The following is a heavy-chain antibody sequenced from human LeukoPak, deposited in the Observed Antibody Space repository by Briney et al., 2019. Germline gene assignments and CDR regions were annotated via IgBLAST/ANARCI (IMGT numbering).Heavy chain of an antibody. J-gene: IGHJ3*02. D-gene: IGHD3-10*01. CDR2: ISYDGSNK. CDR3: AKGITSNDAFDI. CDR1: GFTFNDYG. V-gene: IGHV3-30*18. Sequence: GGSLRLSCAASGFTFNDYGMHWVRQAPGKGLEWVAVISYDGSNKYYVDSVKGLFTISRDNSKNTVYLQMDSLRVEDTAVYFCAKGITSNDAFDIWGQGTVVIVSS.